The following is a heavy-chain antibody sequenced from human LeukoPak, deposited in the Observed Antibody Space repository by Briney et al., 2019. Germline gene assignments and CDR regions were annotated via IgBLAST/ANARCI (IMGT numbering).Heavy chain of an antibody. CDR1: GFTFRTYW. CDR2: IDSDGSST. J-gene: IGHJ4*02. V-gene: IGHV3-74*01. CDR3: ARDNIRSLDY. D-gene: IGHD1-14*01. Sequence: GGSLRLSCAASGFTFRTYWMHWVRQVPGKGLVWVSRIDSDGSSTSYADSVKGRFTISRDNARNTFYLQMNSLRVEDTAVYYCARDNIRSLDYWGQGTLVTVSS.